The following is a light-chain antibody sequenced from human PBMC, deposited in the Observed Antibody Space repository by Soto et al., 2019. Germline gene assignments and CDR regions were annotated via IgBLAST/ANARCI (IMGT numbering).Light chain of an antibody. V-gene: IGLV2-8*01. J-gene: IGLJ1*01. CDR1: SSDVGGYNY. CDR2: EVN. Sequence: QSALTQPPSASGSPVQSVAISCTGTSSDVGGYNYVSWYQQHPGKAPKLMIYEVNKRPSGVPDRFSGSKSGNTASLTVSGLQAEDEADYYCSSYAGSSNLFGTGTKLTVL. CDR3: SSYAGSSNL.